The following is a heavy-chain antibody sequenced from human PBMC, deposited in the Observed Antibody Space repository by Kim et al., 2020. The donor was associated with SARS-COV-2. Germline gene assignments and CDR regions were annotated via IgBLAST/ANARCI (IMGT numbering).Heavy chain of an antibody. J-gene: IGHJ4*02. D-gene: IGHD5-12*01. CDR2: IKSKPNGGTT. Sequence: GGSLRLSCTASGFIFSNAWMNWVRLAPGMGLEWVGRIKSKPNGGTTDYAAHVKGRFTISRDDSKNTVYMQMKSLRTEDTGIYYCATGGYYFDFWGQGTLVTVSS. V-gene: IGHV3-15*01. CDR1: GFIFSNAW. CDR3: ATGGYYFDF.